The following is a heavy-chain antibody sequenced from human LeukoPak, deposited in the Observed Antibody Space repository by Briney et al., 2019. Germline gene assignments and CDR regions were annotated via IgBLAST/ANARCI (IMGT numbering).Heavy chain of an antibody. V-gene: IGHV1-8*01. CDR1: GYTFTSYD. Sequence: GASVKVSCKASGYTFTSYDINWVRQATGQGLEWMGWMNPNSGNTGYAQKFQGRVTMTRITSIRTAYMELSGLTSEDTAVYYCARNLPSTGDLDYWGQGTLVSVSS. CDR2: MNPNSGNT. J-gene: IGHJ4*02. CDR3: ARNLPSTGDLDY. D-gene: IGHD7-27*01.